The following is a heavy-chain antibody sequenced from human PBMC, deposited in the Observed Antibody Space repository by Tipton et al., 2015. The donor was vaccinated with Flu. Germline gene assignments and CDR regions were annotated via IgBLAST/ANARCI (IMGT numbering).Heavy chain of an antibody. D-gene: IGHD3-22*01. CDR2: IWYDGSNK. J-gene: IGHJ3*02. CDR3: ARRGRYDSSGPGAFDI. V-gene: IGHV3-33*01. CDR1: GFTFSSYG. Sequence: SGFTFSSYGMHWVRQAPGKGLEWVAVIWYDGSNKYYADSVKGRFTISRDNSKNTLYLQMNSLRAEDTAVYYCARRGRYDSSGPGAFDIWGQGTMVTVSS.